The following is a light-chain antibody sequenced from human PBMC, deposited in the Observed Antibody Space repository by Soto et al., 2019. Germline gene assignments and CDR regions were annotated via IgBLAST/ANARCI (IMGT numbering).Light chain of an antibody. CDR3: SSYTGASALYV. CDR2: NVA. V-gene: IGLV2-14*03. J-gene: IGLJ1*01. Sequence: QSALAQPASVSGSPGQSITISCTGTSSDIGGYNYVAWYQQHLGKAPKLIIYNVAVRPSGVSNRFSGSKSGNTASLAISGLQPEDVSHYYCSSYTGASALYVSGTGTNLTVL. CDR1: SSDIGGYNY.